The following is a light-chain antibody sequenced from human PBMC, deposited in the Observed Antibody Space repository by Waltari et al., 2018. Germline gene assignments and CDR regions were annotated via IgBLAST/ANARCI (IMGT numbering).Light chain of an antibody. CDR3: QQGYGNPIT. CDR2: GAS. CDR1: QSLSNY. V-gene: IGKV1-39*01. Sequence: DIQMTQSPSSLSASIGDRVTITSRASQSLSNYVNWYQQLPGKAPKLLVYGASNVPSGVPSRFSGSGSGTEFTLTISRLQPEDFATYSCQQGYGNPITFGGGTKVDI. J-gene: IGKJ4*01.